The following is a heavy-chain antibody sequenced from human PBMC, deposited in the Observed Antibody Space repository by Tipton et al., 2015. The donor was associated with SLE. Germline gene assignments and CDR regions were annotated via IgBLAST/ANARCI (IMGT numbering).Heavy chain of an antibody. D-gene: IGHD4-23*01. CDR1: GFTVSSNY. V-gene: IGHV3-66*01. CDR3: AREGGNSQYYFDS. CDR2: IYGGDGT. Sequence: GSLRLSCAASGFTVSSNYMNWVRQAPGKGLEWVSVIYGGDGTYYADSVKGRFSISRDNSKNTLYLQMNSLRAEDTAVYYCAREGGNSQYYFDSWGQGTLVTVSS. J-gene: IGHJ4*02.